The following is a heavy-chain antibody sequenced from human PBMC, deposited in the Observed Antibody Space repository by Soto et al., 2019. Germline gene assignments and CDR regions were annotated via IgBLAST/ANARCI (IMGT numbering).Heavy chain of an antibody. CDR3: TTDLPRQWLGGGGAFDI. CDR2: IKSKTDGGTT. CDR1: GFTFSNAW. J-gene: IGHJ3*02. D-gene: IGHD6-19*01. V-gene: IGHV3-15*01. Sequence: GGSLRLSCAASGFTFSNAWMSWVRQAPGKGLEWVGRIKSKTDGGTTDYAAPVKGRFTISRDDSKNTLYLQMNSLKTEDTAVYYCTTDLPRQWLGGGGAFDIWGQGTMVTVSS.